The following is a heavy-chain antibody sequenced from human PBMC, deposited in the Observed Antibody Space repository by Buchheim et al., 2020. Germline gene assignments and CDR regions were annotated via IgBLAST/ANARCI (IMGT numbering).Heavy chain of an antibody. CDR3: AKGNRGQWLDGDWFDP. D-gene: IGHD6-19*01. J-gene: IGHJ5*02. CDR2: ISYDESNK. Sequence: QVQLVESGGGVVQPGRSLRLSCAASGFTFSSYGMHWVRQAPGKGLEWVAVISYDESNKYYADSVKGRFTISRDNSKNTLYLQMNSLRAEDTAVYYCAKGNRGQWLDGDWFDPWGQGTL. V-gene: IGHV3-30*18. CDR1: GFTFSSYG.